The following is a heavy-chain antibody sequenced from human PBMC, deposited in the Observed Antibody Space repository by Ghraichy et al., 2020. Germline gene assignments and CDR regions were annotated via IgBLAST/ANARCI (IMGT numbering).Heavy chain of an antibody. Sequence: GGSLRLSCAASGFTFSSYSMNWVHQAPGKGLEWVSSISSSSSYIYYADSVKGRFTISRDNAKNSLYLQMNSLRAEDTAVYYCARDLEYSSSWYNDAFDIWGQGTMVTVSS. V-gene: IGHV3-21*01. CDR1: GFTFSSYS. J-gene: IGHJ3*02. CDR3: ARDLEYSSSWYNDAFDI. CDR2: ISSSSSYI. D-gene: IGHD6-13*01.